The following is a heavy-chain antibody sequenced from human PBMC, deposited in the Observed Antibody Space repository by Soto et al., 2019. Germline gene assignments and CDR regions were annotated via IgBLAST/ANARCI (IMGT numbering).Heavy chain of an antibody. J-gene: IGHJ6*02. D-gene: IGHD3-22*01. V-gene: IGHV4-4*07. CDR2: IYATGTT. Sequence: PSETLSLTCTVSGASISGFYWSWIRKSAGKGLEWIGRIYATGTTDYNPSLKSRVMMSVDTSKKQFSLKLTSVTAADTAVYYCARGGYYEYFRFWGQGTTVTVSS. CDR1: GASISGFY. CDR3: ARGGYYEYFRF.